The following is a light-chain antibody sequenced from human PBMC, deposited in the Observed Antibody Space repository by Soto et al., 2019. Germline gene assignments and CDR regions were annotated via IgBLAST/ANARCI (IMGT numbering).Light chain of an antibody. J-gene: IGLJ3*02. Sequence: QLVLTQPRSVSGSPGQSVTISCTGTNSDVGAYTFVSWYQQLPGKAPKLIISAVSYRPSGVPDRFSGSKSGNTASLTISGLQTEDEADYYCFSYTASDMWVFGGGTQLTVL. V-gene: IGLV2-11*01. CDR2: AVS. CDR3: FSYTASDMWV. CDR1: NSDVGAYTF.